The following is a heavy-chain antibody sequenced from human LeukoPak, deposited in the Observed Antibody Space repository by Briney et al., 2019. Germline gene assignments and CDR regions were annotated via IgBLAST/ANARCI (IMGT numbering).Heavy chain of an antibody. CDR2: ISSDGSGK. J-gene: IGHJ4*02. CDR3: AKDSSAWKYYFDY. D-gene: IGHD6-19*01. V-gene: IGHV3-30*18. CDR1: VFTFSTYG. Sequence: GRSLRLSCTASVFTFSTYGMHWVRQAPGKGLEWVALISSDGSGKYYADSVTGRFTVSRDNSKNTLYLQMNSLRPEDTAVYYCAKDSSAWKYYFDYWGQGTLVTVSS.